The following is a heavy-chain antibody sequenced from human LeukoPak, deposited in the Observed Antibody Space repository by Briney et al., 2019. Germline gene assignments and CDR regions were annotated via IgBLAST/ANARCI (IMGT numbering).Heavy chain of an antibody. D-gene: IGHD3-16*02. CDR2: ISAYNGNT. V-gene: IGHV1-18*01. J-gene: IGHJ4*02. CDR3: ARDSKRDDYVWGSYRQFDY. Sequence: ASVKVSCEASGYTFTSYGISWVRQAPGQGLEWMGWISAYNGNTNYAQKLQGRVTMATDTSTSTAYMELRSLRSDDTAVYYCARDSKRDDYVWGSYRQFDYWGQGTLVTVSS. CDR1: GYTFTSYG.